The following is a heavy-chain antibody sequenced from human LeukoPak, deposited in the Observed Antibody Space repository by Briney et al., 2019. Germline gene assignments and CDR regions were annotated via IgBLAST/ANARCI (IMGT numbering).Heavy chain of an antibody. V-gene: IGHV4-61*02. CDR2: IYTSGST. D-gene: IGHD3-16*01. Sequence: SETLSLTCTVSGGSISSGSYYWSWIRQPAGKGLEWIGRIYTSGSTNYNPSLKSRVTISVDTSKNQFSLKLSSVTAADTAVYYCARHQSTFSFDYWGQGTLVTVSS. J-gene: IGHJ4*02. CDR1: GGSISSGSYY. CDR3: ARHQSTFSFDY.